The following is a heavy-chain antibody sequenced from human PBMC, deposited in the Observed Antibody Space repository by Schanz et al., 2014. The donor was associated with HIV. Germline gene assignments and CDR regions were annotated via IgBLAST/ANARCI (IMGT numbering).Heavy chain of an antibody. CDR2: ITESGGRT. Sequence: EVQLVESGGGLVKPGRSLRLSCIASGFTFNNYAMTWVRQAPGKGLEWVSSITESGGRTYYADSVKGRFTISRDNSRNALYLHMNSLRADDTAIYYCVKAYSSGFSGAGSWGQGALVTVSS. CDR3: VKAYSSGFSGAGS. V-gene: IGHV3-23*04. J-gene: IGHJ5*02. CDR1: GFTFNNYA. D-gene: IGHD5-18*01.